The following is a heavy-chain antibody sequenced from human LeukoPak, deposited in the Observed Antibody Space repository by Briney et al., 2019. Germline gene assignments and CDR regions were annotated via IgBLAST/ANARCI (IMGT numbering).Heavy chain of an antibody. D-gene: IGHD6-13*01. CDR3: ARAYSSSWYFNWFDP. CDR2: IYHSGST. CDR1: GYSISSGYF. V-gene: IGHV4-38-2*02. J-gene: IGHJ5*02. Sequence: SETLSLTCTVSGYSISSGYFWGWIRQPPGKGLEWIGTIYHSGSTYYNASLESRVTISVDTSKNQFSLKLSSVTAADTAVYYCARAYSSSWYFNWFDPWGQGTLDTVSS.